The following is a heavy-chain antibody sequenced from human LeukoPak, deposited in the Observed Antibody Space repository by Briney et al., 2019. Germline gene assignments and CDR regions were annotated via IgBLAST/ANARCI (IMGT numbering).Heavy chain of an antibody. J-gene: IGHJ6*03. V-gene: IGHV4-59*01. CDR1: GGSISSYY. Sequence: PSETLSLTCTVSGGSISSYYWSWTRQPPGKGLEWIGYIHYSGSTNYNPSLKSRVTISVDTSKNQFSLKLSSVTAADTAVYYCASVAAAGYYYYYYYMDVWGKGTTVTVSS. D-gene: IGHD6-13*01. CDR3: ASVAAAGYYYYYYYMDV. CDR2: IHYSGST.